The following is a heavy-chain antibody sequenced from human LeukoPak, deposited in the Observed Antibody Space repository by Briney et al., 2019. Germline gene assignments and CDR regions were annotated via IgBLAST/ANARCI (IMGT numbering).Heavy chain of an antibody. CDR2: ISWNSGSI. CDR1: GFTFDDYA. J-gene: IGHJ6*03. V-gene: IGHV3-9*01. Sequence: GGSLRLSCAASGFTFDDYAMHWVRQAPGKVLEWVSGISWNSGSIGYADSVKGRFTISRDNAKNSLYLQMNSLRAEDTAVYYCARDGGYSSSWENYYYYYMDVWGKGTTVTVSS. CDR3: ARDGGYSSSWENYYYYYMDV. D-gene: IGHD6-13*01.